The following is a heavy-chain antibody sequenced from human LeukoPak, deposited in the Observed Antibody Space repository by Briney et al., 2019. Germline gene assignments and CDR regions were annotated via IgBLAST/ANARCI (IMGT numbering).Heavy chain of an antibody. Sequence: PSDTLSPTCTVSGGSISSYYWGWIRQPPGKGLQWIANIYHTGSTNYNPSLSSRVTISIDTAKNQFSLKLTSVTAADTAVYYCARRGLNSSGWQDYIWGQGTLVTVSS. CDR3: ARRGLNSSGWQDYI. CDR1: GGSISSYY. V-gene: IGHV4-59*07. J-gene: IGHJ4*02. D-gene: IGHD6-25*01. CDR2: IYHTGST.